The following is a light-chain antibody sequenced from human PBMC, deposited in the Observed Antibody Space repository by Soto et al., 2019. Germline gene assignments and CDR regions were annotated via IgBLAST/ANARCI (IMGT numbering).Light chain of an antibody. CDR1: QSVSNNY. J-gene: IGKJ1*01. Sequence: EIVLTKSPGTLSLSPGERATICCRASQSVSNNYLAWYQQKPGQAPRLLIYGASNRATGIPDRFSGSGSGTDFTLTISRLEPEDFAVYYCQQYGGSGTFGQGTKVDIK. CDR2: GAS. CDR3: QQYGGSGT. V-gene: IGKV3-20*01.